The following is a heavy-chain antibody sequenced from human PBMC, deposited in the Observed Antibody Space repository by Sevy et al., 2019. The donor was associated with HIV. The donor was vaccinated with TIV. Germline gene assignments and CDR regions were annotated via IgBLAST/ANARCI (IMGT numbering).Heavy chain of an antibody. D-gene: IGHD2-8*02. V-gene: IGHV3-23*01. CDR1: GFTFSSYA. CDR3: AKDTGTADFFDY. J-gene: IGHJ4*02. Sequence: GGSLRLSCAASGFTFSSYAMNWVRQAPGKGLEWVSTISGSGGSTYYADSVKGRFTISRDNSKNTLYLQMNSLRAEDTAVYYCAKDTGTADFFDYWGQGTLVTVSS. CDR2: ISGSGGST.